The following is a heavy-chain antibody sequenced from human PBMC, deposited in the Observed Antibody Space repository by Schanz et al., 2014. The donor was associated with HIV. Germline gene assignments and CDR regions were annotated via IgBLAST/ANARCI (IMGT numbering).Heavy chain of an antibody. CDR2: INPSGAGP. CDR3: ARDFSGWTEFDY. V-gene: IGHV1-46*04. J-gene: IGHJ4*02. Sequence: QVQLVQSGAEVKKPGASVKVSCKASGYTFTSYYMHWVRQAPGKGLEWMGMINPSGAGPTYARKVQGRVTMTRDTSTSTVYMHLSSLRSDDTAVYFCARDFSGWTEFDYWGQGTLVTVSS. CDR1: GYTFTSYY. D-gene: IGHD6-19*01.